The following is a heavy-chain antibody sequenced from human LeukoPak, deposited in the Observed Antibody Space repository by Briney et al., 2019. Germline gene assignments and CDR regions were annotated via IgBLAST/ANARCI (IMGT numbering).Heavy chain of an antibody. Sequence: GASVKVSCKASGYTFTGYYMHWVRQAPGQGLEWMGWINPNSGGTNYAQKLQGRVTMTTDTSTSTAYMELRSLRSDDTAVYYCARDRGNPEYSSSWYRSYDYYYGMDVWGQGTTVTVSS. V-gene: IGHV1-2*02. CDR2: INPNSGGT. D-gene: IGHD6-13*01. CDR1: GYTFTGYY. CDR3: ARDRGNPEYSSSWYRSYDYYYGMDV. J-gene: IGHJ6*02.